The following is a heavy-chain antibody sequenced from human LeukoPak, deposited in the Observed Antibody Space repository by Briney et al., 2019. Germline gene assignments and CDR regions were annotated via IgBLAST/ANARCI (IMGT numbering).Heavy chain of an antibody. J-gene: IGHJ4*02. D-gene: IGHD6-19*01. CDR3: SRLIAVAGTSFDY. CDR1: GFTFSDSA. Sequence: GGSLRLSCAASGFTFSDSAMHWVRQASGKGLEWVGRIRSKANSYATAYAASVQGRFTISRDDSKNTAYLQMDSLKTEDTAVYYCSRLIAVAGTSFDYWGQGTLVSVSS. V-gene: IGHV3-73*01. CDR2: IRSKANSYAT.